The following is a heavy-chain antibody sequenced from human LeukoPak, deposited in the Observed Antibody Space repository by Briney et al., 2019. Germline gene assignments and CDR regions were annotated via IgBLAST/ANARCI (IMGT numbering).Heavy chain of an antibody. D-gene: IGHD2-15*01. Sequence: PGGSLRLSCAAPGFTVSSTYMSWVRQAPGKGLEWVSVIYSGGNIYYIDSVKGRFTISRDTSKNTLYLQMNSLRAEDTAVYYCASRHCSGGGCYFAGADPFDYWGQGTLVTVSS. V-gene: IGHV3-53*01. CDR1: GFTVSSTY. CDR2: IYSGGNI. CDR3: ASRHCSGGGCYFAGADPFDY. J-gene: IGHJ4*02.